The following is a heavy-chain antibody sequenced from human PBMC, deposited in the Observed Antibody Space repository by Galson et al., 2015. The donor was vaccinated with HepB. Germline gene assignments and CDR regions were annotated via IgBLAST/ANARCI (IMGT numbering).Heavy chain of an antibody. CDR3: VRDAGGGFDP. CDR2: ISTHNGDT. D-gene: IGHD2-21*01. J-gene: IGHJ5*02. V-gene: IGHV1-18*01. CDR1: GYSFITYG. Sequence: SVKVSCKASGYSFITYGINWVRQAPGQGLEWMGWISTHNGDTKSAQKVQDRVTMTTDTSTNTAYMEFRNLRPDDTAVYYCVRDAGGGFDPWGQGTLAIVSS.